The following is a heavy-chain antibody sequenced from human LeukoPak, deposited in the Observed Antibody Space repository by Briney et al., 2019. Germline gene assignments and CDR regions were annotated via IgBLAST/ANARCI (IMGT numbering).Heavy chain of an antibody. J-gene: IGHJ4*02. CDR2: ISSSGSTI. Sequence: PGGSLRLSCAASGFTFSSYEMNWVRQAPGKGLEWVSYISSSGSTIYYADSVKGRFTISRDNAKNSLYLQMNSLRAEDTAFYYCARDYWMATIRYFDYWGQGILVTVSS. CDR1: GFTFSSYE. V-gene: IGHV3-48*03. D-gene: IGHD5-24*01. CDR3: ARDYWMATIRYFDY.